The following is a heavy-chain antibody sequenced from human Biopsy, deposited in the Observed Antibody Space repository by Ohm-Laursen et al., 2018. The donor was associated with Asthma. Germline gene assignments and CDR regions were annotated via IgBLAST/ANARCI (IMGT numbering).Heavy chain of an antibody. J-gene: IGHJ3*02. Sequence: SLRLSCAASGFTFSSYAMHWVRQAPGKGLEWVAVISYDGSNKYYADSVKGRFTISRDNSENTMYLQMNSLRAEDTAVYYCARGFICRGDHCPGPSAFDMWGQGTMVTVSS. CDR1: GFTFSSYA. CDR3: ARGFICRGDHCPGPSAFDM. D-gene: IGHD2-15*01. V-gene: IGHV3-30-3*01. CDR2: ISYDGSNK.